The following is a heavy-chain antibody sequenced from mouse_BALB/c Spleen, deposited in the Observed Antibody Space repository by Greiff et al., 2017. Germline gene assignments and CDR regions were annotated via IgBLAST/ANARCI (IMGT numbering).Heavy chain of an antibody. V-gene: IGHV3-2*02. D-gene: IGHD1-1*01. Sequence: VKLQESGPGLVKPSQSLSLTCTVTGYSITSDYAWYWIRQFPGNKLEWMGYISYSGSTSYNPSLKSRISITRDTSKNQFFLQLNSGTTEDTATYYCARGYYGSRAWFAYWGQGTLVTVSA. CDR1: GYSITSDYA. J-gene: IGHJ3*01. CDR2: ISYSGST. CDR3: ARGYYGSRAWFAY.